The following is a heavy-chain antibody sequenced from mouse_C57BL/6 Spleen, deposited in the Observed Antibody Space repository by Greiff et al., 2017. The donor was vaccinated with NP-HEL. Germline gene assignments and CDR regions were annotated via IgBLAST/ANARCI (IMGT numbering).Heavy chain of an antibody. CDR2: ISFDGSN. V-gene: IGHV3-6*01. CDR3: AQVFAY. Sequence: VQLKQSGPGLVKPSQSLSLTCSVTGYSITSGYYWNWIRQFPGNKLEWMGYISFDGSNNYNPSLKNRISITRDTSKNQFFLKLNSVTTEDTATYYCAQVFAYWGQGTLVTVSA. J-gene: IGHJ3*01. CDR1: GYSITSGYY.